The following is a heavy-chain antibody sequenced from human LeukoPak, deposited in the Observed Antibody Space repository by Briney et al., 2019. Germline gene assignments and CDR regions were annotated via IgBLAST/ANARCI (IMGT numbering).Heavy chain of an antibody. CDR2: IYYSGST. Sequence: PSETLSLTCTVSGGSISSYYWSWIRQPPGKGLEWIGYIYYSGSTNYNPSPKSRVTISVDTSKNQFSLKLSSVTAADTAVYYCARYPIGSYFDYWGQGTLVTVSS. CDR1: GGSISSYY. D-gene: IGHD1-26*01. V-gene: IGHV4-59*08. CDR3: ARYPIGSYFDY. J-gene: IGHJ4*02.